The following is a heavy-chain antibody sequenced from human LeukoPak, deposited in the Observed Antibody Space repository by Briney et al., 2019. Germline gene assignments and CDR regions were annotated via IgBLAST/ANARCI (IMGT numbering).Heavy chain of an antibody. CDR3: ASGGLGARKYYSDPFHY. Sequence: PGGSLRLSCAASGFTFSSYSMNWVRQAPGKGLEWVSSISSSSSYIYYADSVKGRFTISRDNAKNSLYLQMNSLRAEDTAIYYCASGGLGARKYYSDPFHYWGQGTLVTVSS. CDR1: GFTFSSYS. J-gene: IGHJ4*02. V-gene: IGHV3-21*04. D-gene: IGHD3-10*01. CDR2: ISSSSSYI.